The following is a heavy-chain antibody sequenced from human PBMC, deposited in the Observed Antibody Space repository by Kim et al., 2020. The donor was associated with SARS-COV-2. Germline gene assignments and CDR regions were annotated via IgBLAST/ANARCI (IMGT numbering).Heavy chain of an antibody. J-gene: IGHJ2*01. CDR2: ITNSGSGT. D-gene: IGHD6-19*01. Sequence: GGSLRLSCAASGLTFGTYAMGWVRQAPGKAPAWVSSITNSGSGTYYADSVRGRFTISRDNSKKRLYLQLNSLRAEDTAVYYCATKEKAGTKNFDLWGRGTLVTVS. CDR3: ATKEKAGTKNFDL. V-gene: IGHV3-23*01. CDR1: GLTFGTYA.